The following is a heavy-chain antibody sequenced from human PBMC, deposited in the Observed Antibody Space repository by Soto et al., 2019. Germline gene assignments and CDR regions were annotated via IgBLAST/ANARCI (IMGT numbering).Heavy chain of an antibody. J-gene: IGHJ4*02. CDR3: ARVTEYSYGPGYFDY. CDR2: IIPIFGTA. Sequence: SSVKVSSKASGGPFSSYALSWVRQAPGQGLEWMGGIIPIFGTANYAQKFQGRVTITADESTSTAYMELSSLRSEDTAVYYCARVTEYSYGPGYFDYWGQGTRVTVSS. CDR1: GGPFSSYA. V-gene: IGHV1-69*13. D-gene: IGHD5-18*01.